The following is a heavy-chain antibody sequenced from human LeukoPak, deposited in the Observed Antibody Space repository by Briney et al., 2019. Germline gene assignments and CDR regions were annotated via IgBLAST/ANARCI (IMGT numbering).Heavy chain of an antibody. CDR3: AREGLGGITGTTDY. J-gene: IGHJ4*02. V-gene: IGHV4-61*02. D-gene: IGHD1-20*01. CDR1: GGSISSGSYY. CDR2: IYTSGST. Sequence: PSETLSLTCTVSGGSISSGSYYWSWIRQPAGKGLEWIGRIYTSGSTNYNPSLKSRVTISVDTSKNQFSLKLSSVTAADTAVYYCAREGLGGITGTTDYWGQGTLVTVSS.